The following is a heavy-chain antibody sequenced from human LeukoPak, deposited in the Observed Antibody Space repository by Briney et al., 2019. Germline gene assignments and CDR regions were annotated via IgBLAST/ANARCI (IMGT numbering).Heavy chain of an antibody. CDR1: GDRVSSNSAA. V-gene: IGHV6-1*01. CDR2: TYYRSKWHY. J-gene: IGHJ6*02. Sequence: SQTLSLTCAISGDRVSSNSAAWNWIRQSPSRGLEWLGRTYYRSKWHYDYAESVKRRITVNPDTSKNQFSLQLNSVTPEDAAVYHCARQSSTDYYYYGLDVWGQGTTVAVSS. CDR3: ARQSSTDYYYYGLDV. D-gene: IGHD1-1*01.